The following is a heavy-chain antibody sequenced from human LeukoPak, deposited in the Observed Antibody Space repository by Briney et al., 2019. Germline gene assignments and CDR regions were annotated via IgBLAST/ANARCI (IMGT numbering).Heavy chain of an antibody. CDR1: GYDFSTYW. J-gene: IGHJ4*02. CDR3: ARASRDGYNQNFDH. V-gene: IGHV5-51*01. Sequence: GKSLKISCKGLGYDFSTYWNAWVRQRPGKGLEWMGIIYPGGSETRYDPSFQGQVTISADRSTSTAYLQWSSLRASDTAMYYCARASRDGYNQNFDHWGQGTLVTVSS. D-gene: IGHD5-24*01. CDR2: IYPGGSET.